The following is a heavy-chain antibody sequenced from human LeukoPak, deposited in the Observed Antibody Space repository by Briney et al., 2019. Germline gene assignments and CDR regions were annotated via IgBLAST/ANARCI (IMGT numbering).Heavy chain of an antibody. CDR2: VNPNSGGT. CDR3: ARDPPGTTAFDL. Sequence: ASVKVSCKASGYTFTGYYMHWVRQAPGQGLEWMGWVNPNSGGTNYAQKFQGRVTMTRDTSISTAYMEVSRLTSDDTAMFYCARDPPGTTAFDLWGQGTMVAVSS. J-gene: IGHJ3*01. CDR1: GYTFTGYY. D-gene: IGHD1-1*01. V-gene: IGHV1-2*02.